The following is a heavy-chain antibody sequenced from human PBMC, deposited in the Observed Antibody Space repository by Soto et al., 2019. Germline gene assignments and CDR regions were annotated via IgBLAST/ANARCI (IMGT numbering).Heavy chain of an antibody. V-gene: IGHV1-18*01. Sequence: QVQLVQSGAEVKKPGASVKVSCKASGYTFTNFGISWVRQAPGQGLEWMGWISAYNGNTNYAQNFQGRVTMTTDTSTSTAYIELRSLRSDDTAVYYCARVRTPIDYWGQGTLVTVSS. CDR2: ISAYNGNT. D-gene: IGHD2-15*01. CDR1: GYTFTNFG. J-gene: IGHJ4*02. CDR3: ARVRTPIDY.